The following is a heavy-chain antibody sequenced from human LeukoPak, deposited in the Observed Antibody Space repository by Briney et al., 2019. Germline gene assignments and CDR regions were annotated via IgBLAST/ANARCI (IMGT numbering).Heavy chain of an antibody. CDR3: VCLGYCTTSSCQP. CDR2: ITSDGSST. D-gene: IGHD2-2*01. Sequence: PGGSLRLSCAASGFTFSNYLMHWVRQAPGKGLVWVSRITSDGSSTHYADSVKGRFTISRDNTKNTPYLQMNSLTAEDTAVYYCVCLGYCTTSSCQPWGQGTLVTVSS. V-gene: IGHV3-74*01. CDR1: GFTFSNYL. J-gene: IGHJ4*02.